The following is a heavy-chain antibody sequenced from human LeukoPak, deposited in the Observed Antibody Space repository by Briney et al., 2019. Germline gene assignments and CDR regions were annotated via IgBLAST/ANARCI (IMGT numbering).Heavy chain of an antibody. CDR1: VYTLTRYG. J-gene: IGHJ4*02. CDR3: ARTGPVVPAAPTGY. V-gene: IGHV1-18*01. D-gene: IGHD2-2*01. Sequence: ASVKVSRKASVYTLTRYGISWVRQAPGQGLEWMGWISAYNGNTNYAQKLQGRVTMTTDTSTSTAYMELRSLRSDDTAVYYCARTGPVVPAAPTGYWGQGTLVTVSS. CDR2: ISAYNGNT.